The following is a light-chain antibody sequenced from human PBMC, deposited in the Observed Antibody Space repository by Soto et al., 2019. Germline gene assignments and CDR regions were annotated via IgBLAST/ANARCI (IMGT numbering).Light chain of an antibody. Sequence: ALTQPASVSGSPGQSITISCTGTSSDVGSYNLVSWYQQHPGKAPKVMIYEVSKRPSGVPNRFSGSKSGNTASLTISGLQAEDEADYYCCSYAGSSTYVFGTGTKVTVL. CDR3: CSYAGSSTYV. J-gene: IGLJ1*01. CDR2: EVS. V-gene: IGLV2-23*02. CDR1: SSDVGSYNL.